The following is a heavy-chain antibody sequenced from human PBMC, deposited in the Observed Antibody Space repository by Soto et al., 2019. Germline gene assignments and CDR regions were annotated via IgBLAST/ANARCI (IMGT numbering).Heavy chain of an antibody. CDR1: GFTFSLYA. V-gene: IGHV3-21*01. CDR2: ISSSSTYI. Sequence: GGSLRLSCVASGFTFSLYAMIWVRQAPGKGLEWVSSISSSSTYIYYTDSLKGRFSISRDNAKNSLFLQMDSLRVEDTATYYCVRARATDSRPDYWGQGTLVTVSS. D-gene: IGHD3-22*01. J-gene: IGHJ4*02. CDR3: VRARATDSRPDY.